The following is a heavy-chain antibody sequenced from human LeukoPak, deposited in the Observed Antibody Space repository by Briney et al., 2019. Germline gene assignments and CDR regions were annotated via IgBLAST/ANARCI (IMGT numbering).Heavy chain of an antibody. J-gene: IGHJ4*02. V-gene: IGHV3-21*04. CDR1: GITFSSYS. D-gene: IGHD1-20*01. CDR2: ISSSSSYI. CDR3: AKENNWNDGRFNYFDY. Sequence: GGSLRLSCAGSGITFSSYSMNWVRQAPGKGLEWVSSISSSSSYIYYADSVKGRFTISRDNAKNSLYLQMNGLRADDTAVYYCAKENNWNDGRFNYFDYWGQGTLVTVSS.